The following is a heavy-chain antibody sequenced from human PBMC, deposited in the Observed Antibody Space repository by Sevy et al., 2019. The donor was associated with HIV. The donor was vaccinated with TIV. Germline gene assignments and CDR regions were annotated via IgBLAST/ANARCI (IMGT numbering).Heavy chain of an antibody. J-gene: IGHJ3*02. Sequence: GGSLRLSCAASGFTFSSYWMHWVRQAPGKGLVWVSRINSDGSSTSYAHSVKGRFTISRDNAKNTLYLQMNSLRAEDTAVYYCRVAATYDAFDIWGQGTIVTVSS. CDR2: INSDGSST. D-gene: IGHD2-15*01. V-gene: IGHV3-74*01. CDR1: GFTFSSYW. CDR3: RVAATYDAFDI.